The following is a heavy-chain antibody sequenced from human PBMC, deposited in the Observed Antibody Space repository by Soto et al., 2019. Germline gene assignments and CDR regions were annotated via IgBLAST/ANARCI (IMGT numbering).Heavy chain of an antibody. CDR3: ARDVAHGYTENV. CDR2: IYDSGIT. J-gene: IGHJ3*01. CDR1: GGSVGSGEYY. D-gene: IGHD5-18*01. Sequence: QVQLQESGPGLVKPSQTLSLACTVSGGSVGSGEYYYSWIRQPPGKGLEWIGYIYDSGITNYTPSLKGRVTMSLDRSTNQVSLKLSSVTAAATAVYFCARDVAHGYTENVWGQGTMVTVSS. V-gene: IGHV4-30-4*01.